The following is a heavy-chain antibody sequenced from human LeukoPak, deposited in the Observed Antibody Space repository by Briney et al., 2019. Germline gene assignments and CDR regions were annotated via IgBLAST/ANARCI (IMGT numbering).Heavy chain of an antibody. V-gene: IGHV3-21*01. CDR3: ARREGIAARLHYYYYMDV. J-gene: IGHJ6*03. Sequence: GGSLRLSCAASGFPFSSYSMNWVRQAPGKGLEWVSSISSSSSYIYYADSVKGRFTISRDNAKNSLYLQMNSLRAEDTAVYYCARREGIAARLHYYYYMDVWGKGTTVTVSS. CDR1: GFPFSSYS. D-gene: IGHD6-6*01. CDR2: ISSSSSYI.